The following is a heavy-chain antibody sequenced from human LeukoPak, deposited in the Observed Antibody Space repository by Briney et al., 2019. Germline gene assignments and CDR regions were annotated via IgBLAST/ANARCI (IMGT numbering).Heavy chain of an antibody. Sequence: SETLSLTCSVSGGSISSYYWSWIRQPPGKGLEWIGYIYYSGSTYYSPSLKSRVTISVDTSKSQFSLNLSSVTAADTAVYYCARVTTVLTVDYWGQGTLVTVSS. CDR1: GGSISSYY. V-gene: IGHV4-59*12. CDR3: ARVTTVLTVDY. D-gene: IGHD4-23*01. CDR2: IYYSGST. J-gene: IGHJ4*02.